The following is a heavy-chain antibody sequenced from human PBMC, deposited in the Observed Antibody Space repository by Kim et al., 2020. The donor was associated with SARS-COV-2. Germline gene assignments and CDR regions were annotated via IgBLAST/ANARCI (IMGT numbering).Heavy chain of an antibody. Sequence: YNGSVKGRFTSDRDNAKNSLLLQMSSLRAGDTGVYFCARRNRETSYGMDVWGQGTTVTVSS. CDR3: ARRNRETSYGMDV. V-gene: IGHV3-13*01. J-gene: IGHJ6*02. D-gene: IGHD1-1*01.